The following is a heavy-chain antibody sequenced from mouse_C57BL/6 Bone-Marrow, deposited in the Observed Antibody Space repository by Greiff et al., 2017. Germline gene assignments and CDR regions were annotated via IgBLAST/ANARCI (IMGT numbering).Heavy chain of an antibody. CDR3: ARLEFDGSSEDWYVEV. Sequence: QVQLQQSGPELVKPGASVKLSCKASGYTFTSYDINWVKQRPGQGLEWIGWIYPRDGSTKYNEKFKGKATLTVDTSSSTAYMELHSLTSEDSAVYFCARLEFDGSSEDWYVEVWGAGTTVTDSP. CDR2: IYPRDGST. D-gene: IGHD1-1*01. V-gene: IGHV1-85*01. J-gene: IGHJ1*01. CDR1: GYTFTSYD.